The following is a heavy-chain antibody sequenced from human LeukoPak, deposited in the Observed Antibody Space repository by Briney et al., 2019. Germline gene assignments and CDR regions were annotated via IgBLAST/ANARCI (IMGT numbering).Heavy chain of an antibody. CDR3: ARHTVKLWWGMDY. Sequence: KSSETLSLTCSVSGGSISSSSFYWGWIRQPPGKGLEWIGEINHSGSTNYNPSLKSRVTISVDTSKNQFSLKLSSVTAADTAVYYCARHTVKLWWGMDYWGQGTLVTVSS. CDR1: GGSISSSSFY. J-gene: IGHJ4*02. CDR2: INHSGST. V-gene: IGHV4-39*01. D-gene: IGHD5-18*01.